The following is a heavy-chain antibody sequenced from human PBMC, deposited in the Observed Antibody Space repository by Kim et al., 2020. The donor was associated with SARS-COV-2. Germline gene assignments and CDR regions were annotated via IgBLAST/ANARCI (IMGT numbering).Heavy chain of an antibody. CDR1: GGSISSYY. V-gene: IGHV4-59*01. CDR3: ARANSASSTSWGLGH. CDR2: IYYSGST. Sequence: SETLSLTCTVSGGSISSYYWSWIRQPPGKGLEWIGYIYYSGSTNYNSSLKSRVTISVDTSKNQFSLKLSSVTAADTAVYYCARANSASSTSWGLGHWGQG. J-gene: IGHJ1*01. D-gene: IGHD2-2*01.